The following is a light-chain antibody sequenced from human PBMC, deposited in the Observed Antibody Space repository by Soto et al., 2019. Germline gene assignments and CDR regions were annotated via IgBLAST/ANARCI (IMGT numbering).Light chain of an antibody. CDR3: QTWGTGIQV. CDR2: VNSDGSH. V-gene: IGLV4-69*01. J-gene: IGLJ3*02. Sequence: QLVLTQSPSASASLGASVRLTCTLTSGHINYAIAWHQQQPEKGPRFLMKVNSDGSHRKGDGIPDRFSGSTSGAERYLTISSLQSEDEAVYYCQTWGTGIQVFGGGTKVTVL. CDR1: SGHINYA.